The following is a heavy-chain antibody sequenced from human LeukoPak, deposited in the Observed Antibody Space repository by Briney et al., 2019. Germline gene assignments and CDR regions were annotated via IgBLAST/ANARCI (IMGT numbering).Heavy chain of an antibody. D-gene: IGHD5-18*01. J-gene: IGHJ4*02. Sequence: PGGSLRLSCAASGFTFSYYGMHWVRQTPGEGLEWVAFIRYERNEKFYADSVKGRFTISRDTSKNTLYLQMNSLRVEDTAVYYCAKQGRRGYSYARSYYFDYWGQGTLVTVSS. CDR1: GFTFSYYG. CDR2: IRYERNEK. V-gene: IGHV3-30*02. CDR3: AKQGRRGYSYARSYYFDY.